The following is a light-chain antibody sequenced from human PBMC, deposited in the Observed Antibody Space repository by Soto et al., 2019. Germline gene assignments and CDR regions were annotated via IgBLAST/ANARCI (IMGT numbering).Light chain of an antibody. CDR1: QSVGSNY. J-gene: IGKJ3*01. CDR3: QQYGRSPPYT. CDR2: GAS. V-gene: IGKV3-20*01. Sequence: EIVLTQFPGTLSLSPGERATLSCRASQSVGSNYLAWYQQRPGQPPNLLIYGASSRATGIPDRFSGSGSGTDFTLTISRLEPEDFAVYYCQQYGRSPPYTFGPGTKVDIK.